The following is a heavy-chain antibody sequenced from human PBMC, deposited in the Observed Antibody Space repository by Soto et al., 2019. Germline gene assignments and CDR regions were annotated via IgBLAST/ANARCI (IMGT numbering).Heavy chain of an antibody. Sequence: SETLSLTCTVSGGSISSSSYYRRWIRQPPGKGLEWIGSIYYSGSTYYNPSLKSRVTISVDTSKNQFSLKLSSVTAADTAVYYCARLYGSGSYYYYYYGMDVWGQGTTVT. V-gene: IGHV4-39*01. CDR3: ARLYGSGSYYYYYYGMDV. J-gene: IGHJ6*02. CDR2: IYYSGST. CDR1: GGSISSSSYY. D-gene: IGHD3-10*01.